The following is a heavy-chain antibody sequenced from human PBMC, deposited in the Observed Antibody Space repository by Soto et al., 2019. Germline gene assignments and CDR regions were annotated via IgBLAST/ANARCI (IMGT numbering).Heavy chain of an antibody. V-gene: IGHV3-74*01. CDR3: ARGLCGGYRYSVDV. CDR2: INADGTGT. Sequence: DVQLVESGGGLVQPGGSLRLSCVASGFTFRNHWMHWVRQAPGKGLVWVSRINADGTGTNYADFVKGSVKGRFAVSRDNAKNTLDLEMSSLRADDTAVYYCARGLCGGYRYSVDVWGQGTTVIVSS. CDR1: GFTFRNHW. J-gene: IGHJ6*02. D-gene: IGHD1-26*01.